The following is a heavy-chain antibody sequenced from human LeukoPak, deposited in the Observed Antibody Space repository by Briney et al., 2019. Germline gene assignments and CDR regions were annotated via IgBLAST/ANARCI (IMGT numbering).Heavy chain of an antibody. J-gene: IGHJ4*02. CDR3: AKDSYCGGDCRPGDFDY. CDR2: ISGSGGST. D-gene: IGHD2-21*01. V-gene: IGHV3-23*01. CDR1: GFTFSSYA. Sequence: GGSLRLSCAASGFTFSSYAMSWVRQAPGKGLEWVLAISGSGGSTYYADSVKGRFTISRDNSKNTLYLQMNSLRAEDTAVYYCAKDSYCGGDCRPGDFDYWGQGTLVTVSS.